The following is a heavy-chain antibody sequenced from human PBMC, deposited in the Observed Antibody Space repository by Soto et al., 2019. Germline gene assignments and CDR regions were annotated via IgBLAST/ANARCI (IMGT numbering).Heavy chain of an antibody. J-gene: IGHJ4*02. CDR1: GYTFINHG. CDR2: ITAYNGNT. V-gene: IGHV1-18*01. CDR3: ARETNYYFDY. Sequence: QVQLEQSGGDVKKPGSSLKVSCKASGYTFINHGIAWVRQAPGQGLEWMGWITAYNGNTNYAQKFRGRVTMTTDPSTTTAYMDLRRLTSDDTAVYYCARETNYYFDYWGQGSLVTVSS.